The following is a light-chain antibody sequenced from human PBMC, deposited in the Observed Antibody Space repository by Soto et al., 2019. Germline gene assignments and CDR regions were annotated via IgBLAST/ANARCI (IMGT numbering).Light chain of an antibody. Sequence: EIMMTQSPATLSVSPGERATLSCRASQSVSNNLAWYQQKSGQVPRLLIYYASTRATGIPARFSGSGSGTEFSLTISSLQSEDFALYYCQQYNDWPPITFGQGTRLEIK. J-gene: IGKJ5*01. CDR3: QQYNDWPPIT. CDR2: YAS. V-gene: IGKV3-15*01. CDR1: QSVSNN.